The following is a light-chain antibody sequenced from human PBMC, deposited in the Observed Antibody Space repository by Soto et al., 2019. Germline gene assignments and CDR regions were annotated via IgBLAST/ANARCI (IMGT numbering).Light chain of an antibody. V-gene: IGKV1-39*01. Sequence: DIQMTQSPSSLSASVGDRVTITCRTSQPISDYLNWYQQKPGKAPTLLIYTASNLQSGVPSRFSGSGAGTQFTLTISSLQPEDFATYYCQQHYNTPRTFGKGNKVEIK. J-gene: IGKJ1*01. CDR1: QPISDY. CDR2: TAS. CDR3: QQHYNTPRT.